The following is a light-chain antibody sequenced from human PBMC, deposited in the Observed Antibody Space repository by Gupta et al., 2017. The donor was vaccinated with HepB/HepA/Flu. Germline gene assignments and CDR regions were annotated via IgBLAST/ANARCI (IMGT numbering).Light chain of an antibody. CDR2: SNN. CDR3: AAWDDSLNGWV. V-gene: IGLV1-44*01. CDR1: SSNSGSNT. J-gene: IGLJ3*02. Sequence: SVLTQPPSASGTPGPRVALSWSGSSSNSGSNTVNWYQQLPGTAPKLLIYSNNQRPSGVPDRFSGSKSGTSASLAISGLQSEDEADYYCAAWDDSLNGWVFGGGTKLTVL.